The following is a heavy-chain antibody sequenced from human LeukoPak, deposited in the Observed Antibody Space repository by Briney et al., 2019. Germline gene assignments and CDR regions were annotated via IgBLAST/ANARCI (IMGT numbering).Heavy chain of an antibody. CDR1: GFTFSSYV. D-gene: IGHD3-22*01. CDR3: ARGGQSKYDSSGYLNYFDY. V-gene: IGHV3-64*01. CDR2: ISSNGGST. J-gene: IGHJ4*02. Sequence: GGSLRVSCAASGFTFSSYVMYWVRQAPGKGLEYVSSISSNGGSTYYANSVKGRFTISRDNSKNTLYLQMGSQRAEDMAVYYCARGGQSKYDSSGYLNYFDYWGQGTLVTVSS.